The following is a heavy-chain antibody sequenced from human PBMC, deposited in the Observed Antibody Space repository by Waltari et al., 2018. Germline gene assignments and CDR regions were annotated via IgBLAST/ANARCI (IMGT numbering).Heavy chain of an antibody. D-gene: IGHD3-10*01. V-gene: IGHV3-7*01. CDR3: ARDPAFGAFDF. CDR2: INPDGSGE. CDR1: GVSFSGSW. Sequence: EVQLLESGGGLVQPGGSLRLSCEAFGVSFSGSWMTWVRQAPGKGLEWVAEINPDGSGEYYVDSVNARFTSSRDNTKNSLYLQMNSLRPDDTAVYFCARDPAFGAFDFWGQGTVVTVSS. J-gene: IGHJ3*01.